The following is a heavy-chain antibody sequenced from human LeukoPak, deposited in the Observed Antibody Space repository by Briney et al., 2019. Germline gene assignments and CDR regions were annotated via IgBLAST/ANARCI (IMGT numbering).Heavy chain of an antibody. CDR3: ARDPRAFGVGGGYFDY. J-gene: IGHJ4*02. Sequence: SETLSLTCTVSGASISNYYWNWIRQPPGKGLEWIGFIYYSQSTNYNPSLRSRVTISVDTSKNQFSLKLTSVTAAHTALYYCARDPRAFGVGGGYFDYRGQGTLVTVSS. CDR1: GASISNYY. CDR2: IYYSQST. V-gene: IGHV4-59*01. D-gene: IGHD3-3*01.